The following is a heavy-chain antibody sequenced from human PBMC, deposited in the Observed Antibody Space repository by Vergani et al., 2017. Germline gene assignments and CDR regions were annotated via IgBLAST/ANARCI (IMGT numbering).Heavy chain of an antibody. J-gene: IGHJ1*01. CDR2: ISWNSGSI. Sequence: EVQLVESGGGLVQPGRSLRLSCAASGFTFDDYAMHWVRQAPGKGLEWVSGISWNSGSIGYADSVKGRFTISRDNAKNSLYLQMNSLRAEDTAVYYCASFSSSWYASAEYFQHWGQGTLVTVSS. D-gene: IGHD6-13*01. CDR3: ASFSSSWYASAEYFQH. V-gene: IGHV3-9*01. CDR1: GFTFDDYA.